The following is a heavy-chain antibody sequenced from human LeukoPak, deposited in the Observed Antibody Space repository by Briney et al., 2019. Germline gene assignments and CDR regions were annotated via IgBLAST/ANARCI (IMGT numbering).Heavy chain of an antibody. J-gene: IGHJ6*03. V-gene: IGHV1-2*02. CDR1: GYTFTGYS. CDR2: INPKTGTA. Sequence: ASVKVSCKASGYTFTGYSIYWVRQTPGQKLEWMGWINPKTGTANSAQKFQGRVTMTRDTSISTVYMEVRSLRSDDTAVYYCARAWGGLGAYYYYYYMDVWGKGTTVTISS. D-gene: IGHD1-26*01. CDR3: ARAWGGLGAYYYYYYMDV.